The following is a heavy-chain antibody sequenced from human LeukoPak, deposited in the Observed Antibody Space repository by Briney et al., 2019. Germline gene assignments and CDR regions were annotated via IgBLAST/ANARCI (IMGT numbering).Heavy chain of an antibody. CDR1: GYTFTGYY. CDR3: ARGEAAAGTALDSY. J-gene: IGHJ4*02. V-gene: IGHV1-2*02. CDR2: INPNSGGT. D-gene: IGHD6-13*01. Sequence: ASVKVSCKASGYTFTGYYMHWVRQAPGQGLEWMGWINPNSGGTNYAQKFQGRVTMTRDTSISTASMELSSLKPDDTAVYYCARGEAAAGTALDSYWGQGTLVTVSS.